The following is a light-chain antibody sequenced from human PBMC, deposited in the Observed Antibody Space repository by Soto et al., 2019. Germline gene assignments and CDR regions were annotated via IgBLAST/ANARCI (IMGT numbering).Light chain of an antibody. V-gene: IGLV2-18*01. Sequence: QSVRTPLPSVSGSPGHSVTISCTRTSTDFVSYNRVSWYQQPPDTAPKLMIYEASNRPSGVPDRFSGSKSGNTASLHISGLQAADEADYYCSLYTSENTYVFGTGTKVTVL. J-gene: IGLJ1*01. CDR3: SLYTSENTYV. CDR2: EAS. CDR1: STDFVSYNR.